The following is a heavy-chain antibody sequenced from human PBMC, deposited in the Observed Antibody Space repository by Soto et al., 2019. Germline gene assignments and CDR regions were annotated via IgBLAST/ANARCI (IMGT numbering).Heavy chain of an antibody. D-gene: IGHD6-13*01. CDR2: IYHSGST. CDR1: GGSISSGGYS. CDR3: ARDRGIAAAP. Sequence: PSETLSLTCAVSGGSISSGGYSWSWIRQPPGKGLEWIGYIYHSGSTYYNPSLKSRVTISVDRSKNQFSLKLSSVTAADTAVYYCARDRGIAAAPWGQGTLVTVSS. V-gene: IGHV4-30-2*01. J-gene: IGHJ4*02.